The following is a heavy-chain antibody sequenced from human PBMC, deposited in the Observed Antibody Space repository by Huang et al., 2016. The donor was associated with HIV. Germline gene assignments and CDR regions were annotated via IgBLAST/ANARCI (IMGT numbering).Heavy chain of an antibody. CDR3: ARGDGWGGYWGY. Sequence: QVRLAQSGADMKKPGASVKVSCKTSGYRFTDYYVNWVRQAPGQGLELMGWINPNNGGTNYAQKFQGRVSLTRDTSINTAYMELSGLKSDDTAVYFCARGDGWGGYWGYWGPGALVTVSS. CDR1: GYRFTDYY. CDR2: INPNNGGT. J-gene: IGHJ4*02. D-gene: IGHD3-10*01. V-gene: IGHV1-2*02.